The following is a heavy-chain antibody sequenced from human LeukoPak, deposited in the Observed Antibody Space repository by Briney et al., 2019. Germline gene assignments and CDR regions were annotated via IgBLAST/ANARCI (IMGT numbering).Heavy chain of an antibody. CDR2: ISSSSSYI. Sequence: GGSLRLSCAASGFTFSSYSMNWVRQAPGKGLEWVSPISSSSSYIYYADSVKGRFTISRDNAKNSLYLQMNSLRAEDTAVYYCARGPYSSSYYFDYWGQGTLVTVSS. CDR1: GFTFSSYS. D-gene: IGHD6-6*01. V-gene: IGHV3-21*01. J-gene: IGHJ4*02. CDR3: ARGPYSSSYYFDY.